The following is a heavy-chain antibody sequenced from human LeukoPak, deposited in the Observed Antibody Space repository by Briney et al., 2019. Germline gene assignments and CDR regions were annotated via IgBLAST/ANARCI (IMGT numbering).Heavy chain of an antibody. V-gene: IGHV1-69*04. CDR3: ANRGLGGMVRDLYYYYGMDV. J-gene: IGHJ6*02. CDR2: IIPIFGIA. CDR1: GGTFSSYA. Sequence: SVKVSCKASGGTFSSYAISWVRQAPGQGLEWVGRIIPIFGIANYAQKFQGRVTITADKSTSTAYMELSSLRSEDTAVYYCANRGLGGMVRDLYYYYGMDVWGQGTTVTVSS. D-gene: IGHD3-10*01.